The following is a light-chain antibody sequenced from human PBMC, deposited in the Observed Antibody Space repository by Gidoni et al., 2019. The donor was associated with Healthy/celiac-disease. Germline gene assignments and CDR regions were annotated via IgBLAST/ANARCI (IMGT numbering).Light chain of an antibody. J-gene: IGKJ2*01. CDR1: QSGSNN. CDR3: QQYNNWPPGT. Sequence: EIVMTQSPATLSVSPGERATLSCRASQSGSNNLAWYQQKPGQAPRLLLYGASTSATGIPARFSGSGSGTEFTLPISSLQSEDFSVYYCQQYNNWPPGTFGQGTKLEI. V-gene: IGKV3-15*01. CDR2: GAS.